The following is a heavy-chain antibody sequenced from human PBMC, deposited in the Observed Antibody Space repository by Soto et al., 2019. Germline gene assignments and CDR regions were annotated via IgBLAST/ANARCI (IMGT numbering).Heavy chain of an antibody. V-gene: IGHV4-61*01. J-gene: IGHJ4*02. Sequence: KTSETLSLTCDVSGDSVSNENYYWSWIRLPPGKGLEWIGYIYYSGTTNYNSYLKSRLTLSVDMSKNQFSLQLTSVTAADTAVYFCARSQRGRTAFTFDYWGQGALVTVSS. CDR1: GDSVSNENYY. D-gene: IGHD3-16*01. CDR2: IYYSGTT. CDR3: ARSQRGRTAFTFDY.